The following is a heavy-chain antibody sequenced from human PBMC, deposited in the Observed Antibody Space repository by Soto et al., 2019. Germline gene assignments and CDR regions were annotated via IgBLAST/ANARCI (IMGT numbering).Heavy chain of an antibody. D-gene: IGHD3-10*01. CDR3: ARVGTYYYGSGSCLDY. Sequence: GASVKVSCKASGYTFTSYAMHWVRQAPGQRLEWMGWINAGNGNTKYSQKFQGRVTITRDTSASTAYMELSSLRSEDTAVYYCARVGTYYYGSGSCLDYWGQGTLVTVSS. CDR1: GYTFTSYA. V-gene: IGHV1-3*01. J-gene: IGHJ4*02. CDR2: INAGNGNT.